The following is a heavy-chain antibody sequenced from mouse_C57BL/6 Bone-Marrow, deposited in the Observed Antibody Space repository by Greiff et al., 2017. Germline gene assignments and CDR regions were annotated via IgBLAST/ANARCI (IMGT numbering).Heavy chain of an antibody. Sequence: EVMLVESGGGLVQPGESLKLSCESNEYEFPSHDMSWVRKTPEKRLELVAAINSDGGSTYYPDTMERRFIIARDNTKKTLYLQMSSLRSEDTALYYCARQMRVTTKYYAMDYWGQGTSVTVSS. D-gene: IGHD2-3*01. CDR2: INSDGGST. J-gene: IGHJ4*01. CDR1: EYEFPSHD. V-gene: IGHV5-2*01. CDR3: ARQMRVTTKYYAMDY.